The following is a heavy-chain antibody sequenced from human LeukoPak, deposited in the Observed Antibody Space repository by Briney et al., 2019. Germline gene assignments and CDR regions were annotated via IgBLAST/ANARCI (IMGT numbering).Heavy chain of an antibody. V-gene: IGHV3-21*01. Sequence: PGGSLRLSCAASGFTFSSYSMNWVRQTPGKGLEWVSSISSSSYIYYADSVKGRFTISRDNAKNSLYLQMNSLRAEDTAVYYCARGVSYYDILTGTDYWGQGTLVTVSS. CDR2: ISSSSYI. D-gene: IGHD3-9*01. CDR3: ARGVSYYDILTGTDY. CDR1: GFTFSSYS. J-gene: IGHJ4*02.